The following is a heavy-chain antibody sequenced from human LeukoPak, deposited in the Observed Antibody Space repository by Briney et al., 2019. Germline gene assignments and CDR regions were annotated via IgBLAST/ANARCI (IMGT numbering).Heavy chain of an antibody. V-gene: IGHV4-34*01. D-gene: IGHD4-17*01. J-gene: IGHJ4*02. CDR2: IDHSGST. CDR3: ASGITVTSYDY. Sequence: SETLSLTCTVYGGSFSGYYSTWIRQPPGKGLEWIGEIDHSGSTNYNPSLKSRVTISLDTSNNQFSPRLSSVTAADTAIYYCASGITVTSYDYWGQGTLVTVSS. CDR1: GGSFSGYY.